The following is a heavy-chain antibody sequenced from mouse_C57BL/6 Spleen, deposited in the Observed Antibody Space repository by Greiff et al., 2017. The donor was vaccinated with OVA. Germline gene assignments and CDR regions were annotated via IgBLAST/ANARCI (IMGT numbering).Heavy chain of an antibody. Sequence: VQLKESGAELVRPGASVKLSCTASGFNIKDDYMHWVKQRPEQGLEWIGWIDPENGDTEYASKFQGKATITADTSSNTAYLQLSSLTSEDTAVYYCTTGATGQFDYWGQGTTLTVSS. CDR3: TTGATGQFDY. CDR2: IDPENGDT. J-gene: IGHJ2*01. D-gene: IGHD4-1*02. CDR1: GFNIKDDY. V-gene: IGHV14-4*01.